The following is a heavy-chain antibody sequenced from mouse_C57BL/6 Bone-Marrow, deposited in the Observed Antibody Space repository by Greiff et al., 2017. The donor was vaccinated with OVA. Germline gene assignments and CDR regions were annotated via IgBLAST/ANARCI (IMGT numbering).Heavy chain of an antibody. Sequence: QVQLQQPGAELVKPGASVKLSCKASGYTFTSYWMHWVKQRPGQGLEWIGMIHPNSGSTNYNEKFKSKATLTVDKSSSTAYMQLSSLTSEDAAVYYCARGNYGGSNGHDYWGQGTTLTVSS. CDR2: IHPNSGST. CDR1: GYTFTSYW. J-gene: IGHJ2*01. D-gene: IGHD1-1*01. CDR3: ARGNYGGSNGHDY. V-gene: IGHV1-64*01.